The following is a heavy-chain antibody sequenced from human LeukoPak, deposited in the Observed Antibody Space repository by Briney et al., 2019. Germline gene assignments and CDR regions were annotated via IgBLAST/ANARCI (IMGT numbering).Heavy chain of an antibody. CDR3: ARDGYYYDSSGYLDY. CDR2: IIPIFGTA. Sequence: SVKVSCKASGGTFSSYAISWVRQAPGQGLEWMGGIIPIFGTANYAQKFQGRVTITADESTSTAYMELSSLRSEDTAVYYCARDGYYYDSSGYLDYWGQGTLVTVSS. V-gene: IGHV1-69*13. CDR1: GGTFSSYA. D-gene: IGHD3-22*01. J-gene: IGHJ4*02.